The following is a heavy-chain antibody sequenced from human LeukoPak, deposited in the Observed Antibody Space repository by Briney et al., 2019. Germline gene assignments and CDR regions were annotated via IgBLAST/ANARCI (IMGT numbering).Heavy chain of an antibody. CDR3: AELGITMIGGV. CDR1: GFTFTTYW. V-gene: IGHV3-48*04. J-gene: IGHJ6*04. CDR2: IRSRATAI. D-gene: IGHD3-10*02. Sequence: GESLRLSCAASGFTFTTYWMSWVRQAPGKGLEWVSYIRSRATAIYYADSVKGRLTISRDNAKNSLYLQMNSLRAEDTAVYYCAELGITMIGGVWGKGTTVTISS.